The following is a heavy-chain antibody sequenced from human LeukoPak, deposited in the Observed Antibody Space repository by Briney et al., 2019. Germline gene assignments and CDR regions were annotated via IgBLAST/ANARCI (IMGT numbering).Heavy chain of an antibody. Sequence: GGSLRLSCAASGFTFRSYSMNWVRQAPGMGLEWVSSISTSSSHIYYADSVEGRFTISRDNAKNSLYLQMNSLRAEDTAVYYCVGSYYGMDVWGQGTTVSVSS. CDR1: GFTFRSYS. CDR2: ISTSSSHI. CDR3: VGSYYGMDV. J-gene: IGHJ6*02. V-gene: IGHV3-21*01.